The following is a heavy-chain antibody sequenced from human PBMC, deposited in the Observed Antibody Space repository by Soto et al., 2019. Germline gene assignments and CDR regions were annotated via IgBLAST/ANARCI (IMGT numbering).Heavy chain of an antibody. D-gene: IGHD3-22*01. CDR3: ARDWVAMIVVNGMDV. V-gene: IGHV3-30-3*01. CDR2: ISYDGSNK. Sequence: LRLSCAASGFTFSSYAMHWVRQAPGKGLEWVAVISYDGSNKYYADSVKGRFTISRDNSKNTLYLQMNSLRAEDTAVYYCARDWVAMIVVNGMDVWGQGNTVTVSS. CDR1: GFTFSSYA. J-gene: IGHJ6*02.